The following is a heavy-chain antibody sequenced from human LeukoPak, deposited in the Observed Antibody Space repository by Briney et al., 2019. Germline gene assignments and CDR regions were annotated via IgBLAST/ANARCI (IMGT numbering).Heavy chain of an antibody. J-gene: IGHJ6*03. CDR3: ARRAAAVGTYYMDV. V-gene: IGHV4-59*01. D-gene: IGHD6-13*01. CDR2: IYYSGGT. Sequence: SETLSLTCTVSGGSINSYYWNWIRQPPGKGLEWIGYIYYSGGTNYNPSLKSRVTIAVDTSKNQFSLKLSSVTAADTAVYYCARRAAAVGTYYMDVWGKGTTVSASS. CDR1: GGSINSYY.